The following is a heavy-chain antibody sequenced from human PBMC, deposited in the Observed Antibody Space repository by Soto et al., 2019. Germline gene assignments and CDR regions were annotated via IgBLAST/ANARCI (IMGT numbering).Heavy chain of an antibody. CDR1: GYSFTSYW. V-gene: IGHV5-51*01. CDR3: AVGGGATIDSYYYGMDV. D-gene: IGHD5-12*01. Sequence: GESLKISCNGSGYSFTSYWIGWVRQMPGKGLEWMGIIYPGDSDTRYSPSFQGQVTISADKSISTAYLQWSSLKASDTAMYYCAVGGGATIDSYYYGMDVWGQGTTVTVSS. J-gene: IGHJ6*02. CDR2: IYPGDSDT.